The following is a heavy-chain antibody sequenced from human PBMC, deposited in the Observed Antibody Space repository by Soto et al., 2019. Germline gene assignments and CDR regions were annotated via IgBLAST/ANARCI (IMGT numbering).Heavy chain of an antibody. J-gene: IGHJ4*02. CDR3: ASLGTDWDGYSSGWPTWDY. V-gene: IGHV5-51*01. CDR2: IYPGDSDT. Sequence: GESLKISCKGSGYSFTSYWIGWVRQMPGKGLEWMGIIYPGDSDTRYSPSFQGQVTISADKSISTAYLQWSSLKASDTAMYYCASLGTDWDGYSSGWPTWDYWGQGTLVTVSS. D-gene: IGHD6-19*01. CDR1: GYSFTSYW.